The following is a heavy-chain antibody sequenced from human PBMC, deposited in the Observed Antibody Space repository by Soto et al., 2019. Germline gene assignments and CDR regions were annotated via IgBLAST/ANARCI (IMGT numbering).Heavy chain of an antibody. Sequence: SETLSLTCTVSGGSISSYYWSWIRQPAGKGLEWIGRIYTSGSTNYNPSLKSRVTMSVDTSKNQFSLKLSSVTAADTAVYYCARDLSKEGYYYGSGSYYWFDPWGQGTLVTVSS. CDR1: GGSISSYY. CDR3: ARDLSKEGYYYGSGSYYWFDP. CDR2: IYTSGST. D-gene: IGHD3-10*01. J-gene: IGHJ5*02. V-gene: IGHV4-4*07.